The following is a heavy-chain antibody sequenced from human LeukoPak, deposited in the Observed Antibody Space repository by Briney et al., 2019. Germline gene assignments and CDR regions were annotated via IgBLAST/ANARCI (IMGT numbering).Heavy chain of an antibody. CDR1: GFTFSNYA. CDR2: ISYDGSNK. J-gene: IGHJ4*02. V-gene: IGHV3-30*04. Sequence: GGSLRLSCAASGFTFSNYALHWVRQAPGKGLEWVAFISYDGSNKYYADSVKGRFTISRDNSKNTLFLQMNSLRAEDTAVYYCARVKVKQWLVRTFDYWGQGTPVTVSS. D-gene: IGHD6-19*01. CDR3: ARVKVKQWLVRTFDY.